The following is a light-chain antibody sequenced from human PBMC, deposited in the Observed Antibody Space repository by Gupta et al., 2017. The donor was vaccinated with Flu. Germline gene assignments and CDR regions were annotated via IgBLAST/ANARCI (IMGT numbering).Light chain of an antibody. CDR1: KLGDIF. Sequence: SYGLTQPPSVSVSPGQTATIPCVGDKLGDIFASWYQQKSGQPPVLVIYQDTKRPSGIPERFSGSNSGNSATLTISGTQPMDEADYYCQAWVSGVYVFGPGTKVSVL. V-gene: IGLV3-1*01. CDR2: QDT. CDR3: QAWVSGVYV. J-gene: IGLJ1*01.